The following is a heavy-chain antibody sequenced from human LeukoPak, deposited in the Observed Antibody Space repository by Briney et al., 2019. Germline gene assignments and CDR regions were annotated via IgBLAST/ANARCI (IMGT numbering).Heavy chain of an antibody. CDR1: GDSINSGNYY. D-gene: IGHD1-14*01. J-gene: IGHJ3*01. V-gene: IGHV4-61*09. CDR2: IYTSDTT. CDR3: AGFRWVVGTRAFDV. Sequence: SETLSLTCTVSGDSINSGNYYWSWIRQPAGRGLEWIGHIYTSDTTNYSPSLNNRVTISLDTSSHQFSLKLTSVTAADTAVYFCAGFRWVVGTRAFDVWGRGTMVTVSS.